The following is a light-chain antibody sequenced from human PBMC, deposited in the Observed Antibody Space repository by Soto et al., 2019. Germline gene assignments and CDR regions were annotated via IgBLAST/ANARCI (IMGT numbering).Light chain of an antibody. V-gene: IGLV2-14*01. J-gene: IGLJ1*01. Sequence: SALTQPASVSGSPGQSITISCTGTSSDVGAYNYVSWFQQHPGKAPTLIISEVSNRPSGVSNRFSGPKSGNAASLTISGLQAEDEADYFCFSFTTDWTHVFGTGTKVTVL. CDR1: SSDVGAYNY. CDR3: FSFTTDWTHV. CDR2: EVS.